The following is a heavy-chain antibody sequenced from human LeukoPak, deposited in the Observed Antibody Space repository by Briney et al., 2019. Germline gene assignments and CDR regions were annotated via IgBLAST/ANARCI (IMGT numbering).Heavy chain of an antibody. Sequence: GASVKVSCKASGLTFTSSAMQWVRQARGQRLESIGWIVVGSGNTNYAQKFQERVTITRDMSTSTAYMELSSLRSEDTAVYYCAAVDSSSSAYQLDYWGQGTLVTVSS. CDR2: IVVGSGNT. CDR1: GLTFTSSA. D-gene: IGHD6-6*01. J-gene: IGHJ4*02. V-gene: IGHV1-58*02. CDR3: AAVDSSSSAYQLDY.